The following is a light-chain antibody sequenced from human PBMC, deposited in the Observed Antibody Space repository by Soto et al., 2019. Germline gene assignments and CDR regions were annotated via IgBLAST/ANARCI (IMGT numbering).Light chain of an antibody. CDR1: QSVSSY. CDR3: QERLMT. J-gene: IGKJ1*01. CDR2: DAS. V-gene: IGKV3-11*01. Sequence: IVLKQSPATLSLSPGERPTRSCRASQSVSSYLAWYQQKPGQAPRLLIYDASSRVAGIPARLRGSGSGTAFTLTISCLEPEDFAVFYCQERLMTFGQGTKVDIK.